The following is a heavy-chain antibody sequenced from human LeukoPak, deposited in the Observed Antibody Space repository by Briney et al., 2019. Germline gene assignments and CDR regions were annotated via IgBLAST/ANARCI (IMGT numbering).Heavy chain of an antibody. CDR2: IKQDGSEK. V-gene: IGHV3-7*01. J-gene: IGHJ4*02. CDR3: ARGATRNYFDY. Sequence: GGSLRLSCAASGFTFNSYWMSWVRQAPGKGLEWVANIKQDGSEKYYVDSVKGRFTISRDNAKNSLYLQMNSLRAEDTAVYYCARGATRNYFDYWGQGTLVTVSS. CDR1: GFTFNSYW. D-gene: IGHD1-26*01.